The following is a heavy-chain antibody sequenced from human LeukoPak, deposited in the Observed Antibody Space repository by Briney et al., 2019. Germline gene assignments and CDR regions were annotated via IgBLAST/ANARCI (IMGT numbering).Heavy chain of an antibody. J-gene: IGHJ4*02. CDR1: GYTFTSYG. V-gene: IGHV1-18*01. CDR2: ISAYNGNT. CDR3: ARALYYYYDSSGLFDY. Sequence: GASVKVSCKASGYTFTSYGISWVRQAPGQGLEWMGWISAYNGNTNYAQKLQGRVTMTTDTSTSTAYMELRSLRSDDTAVYYCARALYYYYDSSGLFDYWGQETLVTVSS. D-gene: IGHD3-22*01.